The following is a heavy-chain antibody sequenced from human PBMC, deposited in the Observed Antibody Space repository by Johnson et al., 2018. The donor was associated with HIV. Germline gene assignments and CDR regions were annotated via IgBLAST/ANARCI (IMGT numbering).Heavy chain of an antibody. D-gene: IGHD3-16*01. CDR3: AKCIWGSSLIDVFDI. CDR1: GFTFSDYY. V-gene: IGHV3-30*18. CDR2: MSYDGSNK. J-gene: IGHJ3*02. Sequence: QVQLVESGGGLVKPGGSLRLSCAASGFTFSDYYMSWIRQAPGKGLEWVAVMSYDGSNKYYTDSVRGRFTISRDNSKNTLYLQMNSLRVEDTAWYYCAKCIWGSSLIDVFDIWGQGTTVIVSS.